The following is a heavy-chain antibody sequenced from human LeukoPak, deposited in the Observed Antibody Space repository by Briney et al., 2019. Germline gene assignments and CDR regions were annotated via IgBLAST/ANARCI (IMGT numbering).Heavy chain of an antibody. CDR3: ARDRYSSGWYGDFDC. CDR2: RSSDGSNK. CDR1: GFTFNSHA. D-gene: IGHD6-19*01. J-gene: IGHJ4*02. Sequence: GGSLRLSCAASGFTFNSHAMHWVRQAPGKGLEWVAVRSSDGSNKYYADSVKGRFTISRDNSKNTLYLQMNSLRAEDTAVYYCARDRYSSGWYGDFDCWGQGTLVTVSS. V-gene: IGHV3-30-3*01.